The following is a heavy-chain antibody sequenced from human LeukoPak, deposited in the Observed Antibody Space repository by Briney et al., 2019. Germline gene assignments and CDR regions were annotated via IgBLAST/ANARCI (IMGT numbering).Heavy chain of an antibody. V-gene: IGHV3-74*01. J-gene: IGHJ4*02. Sequence: PGGSLRLSCAASGFTFSSYWMHWVRQAPGKGLVWVSHISDGSTTTYADSVTGRFTISRDNAKNTLYLQMNSLRPEDTAVYYCGREIEAPGKTLDYWGQGTLVTVSS. CDR3: GREIEAPGKTLDY. CDR1: GFTFSSYW. CDR2: ISDGSTT.